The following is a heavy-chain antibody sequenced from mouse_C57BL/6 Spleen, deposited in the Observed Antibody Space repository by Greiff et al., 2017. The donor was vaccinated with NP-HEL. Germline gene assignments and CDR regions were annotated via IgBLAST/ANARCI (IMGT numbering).Heavy chain of an antibody. CDR3: TRDDSGRGYYFDY. CDR2: ISSGGDYI. V-gene: IGHV5-9-1*02. J-gene: IGHJ2*01. Sequence: VKLVESGEGLVKPGGSLKLSCAASGFTFSSSALSWVRQTPEQRLEWVAYISSGGDYIYSADTVKGRFTISRDNARNTLYLQRSSLKSEDTAMYYCTRDDSGRGYYFDYWGQGTTLTVSS. CDR1: GFTFSSSA. D-gene: IGHD4-1*01.